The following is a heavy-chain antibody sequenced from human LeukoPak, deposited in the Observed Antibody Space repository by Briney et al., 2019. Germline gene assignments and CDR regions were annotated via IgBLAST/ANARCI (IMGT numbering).Heavy chain of an antibody. V-gene: IGHV1-24*01. Sequence: ASVKVSCKVSGYTLTELSMHWVRQAPGKGGERMGGFDPEDGETIYAQKFQGRVTMTEDTSTDTAYMELSSLRSEDTAVYYCATVPVGANAPFDYWGQGTLVTVSS. CDR3: ATVPVGANAPFDY. D-gene: IGHD1-26*01. J-gene: IGHJ4*02. CDR1: GYTLTELS. CDR2: FDPEDGET.